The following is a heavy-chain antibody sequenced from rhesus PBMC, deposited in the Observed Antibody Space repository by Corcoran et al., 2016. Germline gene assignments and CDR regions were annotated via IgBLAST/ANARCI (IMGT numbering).Heavy chain of an antibody. D-gene: IGHD3-16*01. Sequence: QVQLQESGPGLVKPSETLSLSCTVPGGSISGSSFWSWIRPPPGKGLEWIGSIYGNNANTYYDPSLKSRVTISKDTSKNLFFLRLSSVTAADTAVYYCARHQYYTGPYYSFDCWGQGVLVTVSS. CDR2: IYGNNANT. CDR1: GGSISGSSF. J-gene: IGHJ4*01. CDR3: ARHQYYTGPYYSFDC. V-gene: IGHV4-143*01.